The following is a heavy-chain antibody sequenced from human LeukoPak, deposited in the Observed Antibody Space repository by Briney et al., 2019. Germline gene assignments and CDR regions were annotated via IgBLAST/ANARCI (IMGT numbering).Heavy chain of an antibody. CDR3: ASRCGSTSCYTGFQH. Sequence: ASVKVSCKASGDTFSSYAISWVRQAPGQGLEWMGGIIPIFGTANYAQKFQGRVTITADESTSTAYMELSSLRSEDTAVYYCASRCGSTSCYTGFQHWGQGTLVTVSS. V-gene: IGHV1-69*13. CDR1: GDTFSSYA. D-gene: IGHD2-2*02. J-gene: IGHJ1*01. CDR2: IIPIFGTA.